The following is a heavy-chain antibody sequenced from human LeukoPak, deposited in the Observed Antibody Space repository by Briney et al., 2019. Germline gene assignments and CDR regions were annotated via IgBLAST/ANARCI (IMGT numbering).Heavy chain of an antibody. CDR2: IYTSGST. Sequence: PSETLSLTCSVSVGSISSSYWSGIRQPAGKGLEWIGRIYTSGSTNHNPSLKSRVTMSVDTSKNQFSLKLSSVPAADTAVYYCARGPTRFGDAFDIWGHGTMVTVSS. CDR3: ARGPTRFGDAFDI. D-gene: IGHD3-10*01. J-gene: IGHJ3*02. CDR1: VGSISSSY. V-gene: IGHV4-4*07.